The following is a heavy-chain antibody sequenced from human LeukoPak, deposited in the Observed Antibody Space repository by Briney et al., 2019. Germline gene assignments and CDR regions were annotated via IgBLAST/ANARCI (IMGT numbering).Heavy chain of an antibody. Sequence: GGSLRLSCAASGFTFSSYSMNWVRQAPGKGLEWISYISRDSSIIYYADSVRGRFTISRDNAKNSLYLQMNSLRAEDTAVYYCARDDGDYYDSSGYYYAVDYWGQGTLVTVSS. CDR3: ARDDGDYYDSSGYYYAVDY. CDR2: ISRDSSII. CDR1: GFTFSSYS. V-gene: IGHV3-48*01. D-gene: IGHD3-22*01. J-gene: IGHJ4*02.